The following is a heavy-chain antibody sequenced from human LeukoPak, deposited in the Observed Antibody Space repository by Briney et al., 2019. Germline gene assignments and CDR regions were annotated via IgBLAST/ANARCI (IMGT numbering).Heavy chain of an antibody. D-gene: IGHD2-15*01. CDR2: TSAHNGDI. CDR3: ARGDYCSGGSCYSGSFDY. V-gene: IGHV1-18*01. J-gene: IGHJ4*02. CDR1: GYTFTNYG. Sequence: GASVKVSYKASGYTFTNYGITWVRQAPGQGLEWMGWTSAHNGDIKYAQKFQGRVTMTTDTSTTTAYMELRSLRSDDTAVYYCARGDYCSGGSCYSGSFDYWGQGTLVTVSS.